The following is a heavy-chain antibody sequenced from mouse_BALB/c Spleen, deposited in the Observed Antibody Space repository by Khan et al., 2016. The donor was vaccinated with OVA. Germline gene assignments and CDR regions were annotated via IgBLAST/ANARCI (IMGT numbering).Heavy chain of an antibody. V-gene: IGHV5-6*01. D-gene: IGHD1-1*01. CDR2: ISSGGGYT. J-gene: IGHJ3*01. Sequence: EVELVESGGDLVKPGGSLKLSCAASGFTFSTYGMSWVRQTPDKRLEWVASISSGGGYTYYPDSVQGRFTISRDNAKNTLYLQMNNLKYEDTAMFSCARLGYYYVSEGFAYWGQGTLVTVSA. CDR3: ARLGYYYVSEGFAY. CDR1: GFTFSTYG.